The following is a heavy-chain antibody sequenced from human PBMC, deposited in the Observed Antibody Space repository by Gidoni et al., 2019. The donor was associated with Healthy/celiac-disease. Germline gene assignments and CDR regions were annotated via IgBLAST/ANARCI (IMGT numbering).Heavy chain of an antibody. D-gene: IGHD5-18*01. CDR3: AKWGVDTAMALDY. CDR1: GFTFSSYA. CDR2: ISGSGGST. Sequence: EVQLLESGGGLVQPGGSLILSCAASGFTFSSYAMSLVRQAPGKGLEWVSAISGSGGSTYYADSVKGRFTISRDNSKNTLYLQMNSLRAEDTAVYYCAKWGVDTAMALDYWGQGTLVTVSS. J-gene: IGHJ4*02. V-gene: IGHV3-23*01.